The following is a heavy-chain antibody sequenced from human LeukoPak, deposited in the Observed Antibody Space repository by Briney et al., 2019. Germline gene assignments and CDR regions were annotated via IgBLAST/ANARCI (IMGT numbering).Heavy chain of an antibody. CDR2: IYSSGST. CDR3: GRALGSGSYIDF. Sequence: ASETLSLTCTVSGGSISNYYWSWIRQPAGKGLEWIGHIYSSGSTNYNPSLKSRVTMSLDTSNRQFSLKLNSVTAADTAVYYCGRALGSGSYIDFRGQGTLVTVSS. D-gene: IGHD1-26*01. V-gene: IGHV4-4*07. CDR1: GGSISNYY. J-gene: IGHJ4*02.